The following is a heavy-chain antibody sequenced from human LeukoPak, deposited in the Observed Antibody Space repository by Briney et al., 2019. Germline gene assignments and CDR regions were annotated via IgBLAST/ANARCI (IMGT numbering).Heavy chain of an antibody. D-gene: IGHD3-22*01. CDR3: AKIKRGITMRWEAFDI. Sequence: PGRSLRLSCAASGFTFSSYAMSWVRQAPGKGLEWVSAISGSGGSTYYADSVKGRFTISRDNSKNTLYLQMNSLRAEDTAVYYCAKIKRGITMRWEAFDIWGQGTMVTVSS. J-gene: IGHJ3*02. CDR2: ISGSGGST. V-gene: IGHV3-23*01. CDR1: GFTFSSYA.